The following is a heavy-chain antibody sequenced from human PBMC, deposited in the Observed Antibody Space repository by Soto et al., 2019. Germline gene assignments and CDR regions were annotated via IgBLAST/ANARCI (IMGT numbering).Heavy chain of an antibody. CDR2: ISAYNGNT. CDR1: GYTFTSYG. CDR3: ARDSQIKTTVMVFAFYYGMDV. D-gene: IGHD4-17*01. J-gene: IGHJ6*02. V-gene: IGHV1-18*01. Sequence: QVQLVQSGAEVKKPGASVKVSCKASGYTFTSYGISWVRQAPGQGLEWMGWISAYNGNTNYAQKLQGRVTMTTDTSSSTAYMELRSLRSDDTAVYYCARDSQIKTTVMVFAFYYGMDVWGQGTTVTVSS.